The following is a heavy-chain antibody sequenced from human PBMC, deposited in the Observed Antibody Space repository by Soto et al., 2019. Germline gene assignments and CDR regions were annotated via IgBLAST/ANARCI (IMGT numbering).Heavy chain of an antibody. J-gene: IGHJ4*02. CDR1: GFTFSTFW. Sequence: EVQLVESGGGLVQPGGSLRLSCEASGFTFSTFWMHWVRQAPGKGLVWVSRINSDGSSTYYADSVKGRVTISRDNDKNTLYLQLNSLRPEATAVYYCARDFESWGQGTLVTVSS. CDR3: ARDFES. V-gene: IGHV3-74*01. CDR2: INSDGSST.